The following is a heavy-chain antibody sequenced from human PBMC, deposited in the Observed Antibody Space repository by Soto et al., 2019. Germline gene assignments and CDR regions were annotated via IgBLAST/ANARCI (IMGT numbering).Heavy chain of an antibody. CDR3: AKPVAPLDADLGELLSCDY. V-gene: IGHV3-23*01. Sequence: EVQLLESGGGLVQPGGSLRLSCAASGFTFSSYAMSWVRQAPGKGLEWVSAISGSGGSTYYADSVKGRFTISRDNSKNTLYLQMNSLRAEDTAVYYCAKPVAPLDADLGELLSCDYWGQGTLVTVSS. J-gene: IGHJ4*02. CDR1: GFTFSSYA. CDR2: ISGSGGST. D-gene: IGHD3-16*01.